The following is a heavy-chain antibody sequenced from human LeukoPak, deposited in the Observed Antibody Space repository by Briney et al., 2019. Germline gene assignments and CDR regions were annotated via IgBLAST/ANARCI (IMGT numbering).Heavy chain of an antibody. D-gene: IGHD5-24*01. CDR3: ARGARRDGYNYEVY. V-gene: IGHV3-30*03. CDR1: GFTFSNYG. CDR2: ISYGGSNK. Sequence: GGSLRLSCAASGFTFSNYGMDWVRQAPGKGLEWVAVISYGGSNKYYADSVKGRFTISRDNSKNTLYLQMNSLRAEDTAVYYCARGARRDGYNYEVYWGQGTLVTVSS. J-gene: IGHJ4*02.